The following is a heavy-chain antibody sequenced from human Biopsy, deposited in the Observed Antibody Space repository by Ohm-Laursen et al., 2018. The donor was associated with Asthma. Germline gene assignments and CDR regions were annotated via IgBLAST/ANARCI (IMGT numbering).Heavy chain of an antibody. CDR3: ARDLSGYCTSSACYGFDS. V-gene: IGHV4-31*03. Sequence: LSLTCTVSGGSISSYYWSWVRPHPGKGLEWIGYINYSGRTFYSPSLESRVTVSVDTSKNQFSLKLSSVTAADTAVYYCARDLSGYCTSSACYGFDSWGQGTLVTVSS. CDR1: GGSISSYY. CDR2: INYSGRT. J-gene: IGHJ5*01. D-gene: IGHD2-8*01.